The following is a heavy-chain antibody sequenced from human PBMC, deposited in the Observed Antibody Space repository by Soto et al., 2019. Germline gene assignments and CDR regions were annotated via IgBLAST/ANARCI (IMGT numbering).Heavy chain of an antibody. D-gene: IGHD5-18*01. CDR2: ISSSSSTI. CDR3: ASINVRRGYSYGYIPGAFDI. V-gene: IGHV3-48*01. J-gene: IGHJ3*02. CDR1: GFTFSSYS. Sequence: EVQLVESGGGLVQPGGSLRLSCAASGFTFSSYSMNWVRQAPGKGLEWVSYISSSSSTIYYADSVKGRFTISRDNAKNSLYLQMNSLRAEDTAVYYCASINVRRGYSYGYIPGAFDIWGQGTMVTVSS.